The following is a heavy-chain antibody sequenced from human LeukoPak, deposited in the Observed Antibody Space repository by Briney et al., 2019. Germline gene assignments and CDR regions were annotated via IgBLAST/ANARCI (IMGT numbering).Heavy chain of an antibody. V-gene: IGHV3-21*01. J-gene: IGHJ4*02. D-gene: IGHD3-22*01. CDR3: ARSYYDSSGYPLLDY. Sequence: GGSLRLSCAASGFTFSSYSMNWVRQAPGKGLEWVSSISSGSSYIYYADSVKGRFTISRDNAKNSLYLQMNSLRAEDTAVYYCARSYYDSSGYPLLDYWGQGTLVTVSS. CDR1: GFTFSSYS. CDR2: ISSGSSYI.